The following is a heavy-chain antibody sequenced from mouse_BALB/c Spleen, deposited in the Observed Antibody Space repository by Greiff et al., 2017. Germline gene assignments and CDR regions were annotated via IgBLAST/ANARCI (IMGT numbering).Heavy chain of an antibody. CDR3: ARDGGTSNYAMDY. CDR1: GFSLTSYG. J-gene: IGHJ4*01. CDR2: IWAGGST. V-gene: IGHV2-9*02. Sequence: QVQLKQSGPGLVAPSQSLSITCTVSGFSLTSYGVHWVRQPPGKGLEWLGVIWAGGSTNYNSALMSRLSISKDNSKSQVFLKMNSLQTDDTAMYYCARDGGTSNYAMDYWGQGTSVTVSS.